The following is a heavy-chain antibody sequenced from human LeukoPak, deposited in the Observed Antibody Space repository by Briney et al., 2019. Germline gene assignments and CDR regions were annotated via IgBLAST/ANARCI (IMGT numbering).Heavy chain of an antibody. CDR3: ARDHILWFGELFDY. CDR2: IKQDGSEK. Sequence: GGSLRLSCAASGFTFSSYWMSWVRQAPGKGLEWVANIKQDGSEKYYVDPVKGRFTISRDNAKNSLYLQMNSLRAEDTAVYYCARDHILWFGELFDYWGQGTLVTVSS. CDR1: GFTFSSYW. D-gene: IGHD3-10*01. V-gene: IGHV3-7*04. J-gene: IGHJ4*02.